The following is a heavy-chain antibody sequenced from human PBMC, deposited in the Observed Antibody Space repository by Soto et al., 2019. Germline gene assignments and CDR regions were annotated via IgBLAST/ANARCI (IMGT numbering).Heavy chain of an antibody. V-gene: IGHV1-69*08. CDR1: GDTFSRNT. CDR2: IIPLFDIA. Sequence: QVQLVQSGAEVKKPGSSVKVSCKASGDTFSRNTITWVRQAPGQGLEWLGRIIPLFDIATYAQKFQGRVTITADKSTSTAYMELSSLRSEDTAVYYCATEDGVRDIALIPAATDAMDVWGQGTTVTVSS. J-gene: IGHJ6*02. D-gene: IGHD2-2*01. CDR3: ATEDGVRDIALIPAATDAMDV.